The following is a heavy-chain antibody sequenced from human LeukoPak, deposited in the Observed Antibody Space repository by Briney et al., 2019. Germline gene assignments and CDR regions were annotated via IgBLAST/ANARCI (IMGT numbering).Heavy chain of an antibody. J-gene: IGHJ5*02. V-gene: IGHV4-59*01. CDR2: IYYSGST. D-gene: IGHD3-10*01. Sequence: SETLSLTCTVSGGSISSYYWSWIRQPPGKGLEWIGYIYYSGSTNYNPSLKSRVTISVDTSKNQFSLKLSSVTAADTAVYYCAREAYGSGSQNWFDPWGQGTLVTVSS. CDR1: GGSISSYY. CDR3: AREAYGSGSQNWFDP.